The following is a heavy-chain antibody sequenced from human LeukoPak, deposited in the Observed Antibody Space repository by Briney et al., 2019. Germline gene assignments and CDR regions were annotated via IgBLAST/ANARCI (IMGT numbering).Heavy chain of an antibody. CDR2: ISSSSSTI. CDR1: GFTFSSYS. V-gene: IGHV3-48*04. D-gene: IGHD3-22*01. J-gene: IGHJ4*02. CDR3: ARGGLSAYDSSGYYHDY. Sequence: GGSLRLSCAASGFTFSSYSMNWVRQAPGQGLEWFSYISSSSSTIYYADSVKGRLTIYRDNAKNSLYLQMNSLRAEDTAVYYCARGGLSAYDSSGYYHDYWGQGTLVTVSS.